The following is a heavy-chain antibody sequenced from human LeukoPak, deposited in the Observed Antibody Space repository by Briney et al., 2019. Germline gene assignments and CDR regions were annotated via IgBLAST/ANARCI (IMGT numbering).Heavy chain of an antibody. CDR3: ARPAVPAAMVGEAFLTV. D-gene: IGHD2-2*01. J-gene: IGHJ6*02. Sequence: SETLSLTCTVSGGSISSSSYYWGWIRQPPGTGLEWIGSIYYSGSTYYNPSLKSRVTISVDTSKNQFSLKLSSVTAADTAVYYCARPAVPAAMVGEAFLTVWGQGTTVTVSS. CDR2: IYYSGST. V-gene: IGHV4-39*01. CDR1: GGSISSSSYY.